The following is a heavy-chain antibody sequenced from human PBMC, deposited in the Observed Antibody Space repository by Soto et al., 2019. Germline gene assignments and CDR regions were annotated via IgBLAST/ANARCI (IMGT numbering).Heavy chain of an antibody. Sequence: GASVKVSCKASGYTFTSYAMHWVRQAPGQRLEWMGWINAGNGNTKYSQKFQGRVTITRDTSASTAYMELSSLRSEDTAVYYCARDPGLWPEVCWFDPWGQGTLVTVSS. CDR2: INAGNGNT. D-gene: IGHD2-21*01. J-gene: IGHJ5*02. V-gene: IGHV1-3*01. CDR3: ARDPGLWPEVCWFDP. CDR1: GYTFTSYA.